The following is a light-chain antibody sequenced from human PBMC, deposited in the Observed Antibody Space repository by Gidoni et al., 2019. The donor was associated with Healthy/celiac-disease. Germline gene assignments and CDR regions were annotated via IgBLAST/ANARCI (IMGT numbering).Light chain of an antibody. V-gene: IGKV3-11*01. CDR3: QQRSNWLYS. CDR1: QSVSSY. CDR2: DAS. Sequence: EIVLTQSPATLSLSPGERATLSCRASQSVSSYLAWYQQNPGQAPRLLIYDASNRATGIPARFSGSGSGTDFTLTISSLEPEDFAVYYCQQRSNWLYSFXXXTKLEIK. J-gene: IGKJ2*03.